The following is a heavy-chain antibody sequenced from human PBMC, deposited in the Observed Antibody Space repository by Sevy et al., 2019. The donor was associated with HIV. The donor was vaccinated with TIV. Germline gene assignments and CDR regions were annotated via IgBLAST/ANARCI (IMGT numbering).Heavy chain of an antibody. J-gene: IGHJ6*02. V-gene: IGHV3-21*01. CDR1: GFTFSSYS. D-gene: IGHD2-15*01. CDR2: ISSSSSYI. CDR3: ARGVAATPHYYYGMDV. Sequence: RGSLRLSCAASGFTFSSYSMNWVRQAPGKGLEWVSSISSSSSYIYYADSVKGRFTISRDNAKNSLYLQMNSLRAEDTAVYYCARGVAATPHYYYGMDVWGQGTTVTVSS.